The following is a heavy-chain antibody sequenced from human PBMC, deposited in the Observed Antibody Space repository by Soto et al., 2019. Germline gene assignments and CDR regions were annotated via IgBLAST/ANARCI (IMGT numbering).Heavy chain of an antibody. V-gene: IGHV3-23*01. CDR2: ISGTGGST. CDR1: GFTFSSYA. CDR3: AKDRSIFNSDGGGFDN. Sequence: QLLESGGGLVQPGGSLRLSCAASGFTFSSYAMSWVRQAPGKGLEWVSGISGTGGSTYYADSVKGRFTISRDNSKNTLYLQMSSLRAGDTALYYCAKDRSIFNSDGGGFDNWGQGTLVTVSS. J-gene: IGHJ4*02. D-gene: IGHD6-6*01.